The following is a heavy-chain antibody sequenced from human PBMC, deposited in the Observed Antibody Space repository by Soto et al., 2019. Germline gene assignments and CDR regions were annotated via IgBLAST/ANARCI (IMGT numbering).Heavy chain of an antibody. Sequence: EVQLVESGGGLVQPGGSLRLSCAASGFTFSAYSMNWVRQAPGQGLEWVSDISSSSSNTYYADSVKGRFTISRDNAKNSLYLQMNSLRAEDTAVYYCARWVGGESRYLDYWGQGTLVTVSS. CDR3: ARWVGGESRYLDY. CDR2: ISSSSSNT. CDR1: GFTFSAYS. J-gene: IGHJ4*02. V-gene: IGHV3-48*01. D-gene: IGHD3-9*01.